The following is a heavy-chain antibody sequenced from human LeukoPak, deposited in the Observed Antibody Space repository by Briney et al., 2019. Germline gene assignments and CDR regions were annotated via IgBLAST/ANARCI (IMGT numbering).Heavy chain of an antibody. D-gene: IGHD1-26*01. V-gene: IGHV5-51*01. CDR1: GYNFTTYW. J-gene: IGHJ4*02. CDR2: IYPGDSDT. CDR3: ARNRIVGATRAAFDY. Sequence: GESLKISCKGSGYNFTTYWIGWVRQMPGKGLEWIGIIYPGDSDTRYSPSFQGQVTISADKSISTAYLQWSSLKASDTAMYYCARNRIVGATRAAFDYWGQGTLVTVSS.